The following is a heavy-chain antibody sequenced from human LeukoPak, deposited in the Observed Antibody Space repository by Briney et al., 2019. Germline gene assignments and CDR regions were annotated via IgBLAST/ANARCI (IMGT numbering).Heavy chain of an antibody. CDR2: IRSKARSYAT. CDR3: LEMNTKGY. CDR1: GFTFSGAA. Sequence: GGSLRLSCADSGFTFSGAAIHWVRQASGKGREWGGRIRSKARSYATEYAASVRGRFTISREDSKNTAYLQMNSLKTEDTAIYYCLEMNTKGYWGQGTLVTVSS. D-gene: IGHD5-24*01. J-gene: IGHJ4*02. V-gene: IGHV3-73*01.